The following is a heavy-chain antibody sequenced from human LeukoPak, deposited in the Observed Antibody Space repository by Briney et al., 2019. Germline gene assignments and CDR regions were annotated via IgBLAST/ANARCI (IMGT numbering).Heavy chain of an antibody. CDR2: IGNDGSGV. V-gene: IGHV3-74*01. CDR1: GFTFSDYW. CDR3: SRAPNYRMDV. Sequence: PGGSLRLSCAASGFTFSDYWMRWVRQAPGKGLVWVSVIGNDGSGVVYADSVKGRFTVSRDNAKNMVYLQMNSLRVEDTAVYYCSRAPNYRMDVGGEGTRVTVSS. J-gene: IGHJ6*04.